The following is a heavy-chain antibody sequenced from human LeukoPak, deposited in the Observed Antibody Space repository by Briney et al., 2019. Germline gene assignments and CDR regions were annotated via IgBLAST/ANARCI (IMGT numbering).Heavy chain of an antibody. Sequence: PSETLSLTCTVSGGSISSYYWSWIRQPPGKGLEWIGYIYYSGSTNYNPSLKSRVTISVDTSKNQFPLKLSSVTAADTAVYYCARGKFYCSSTSCSSDAFDIWGQGTMVTVSS. CDR2: IYYSGST. CDR1: GGSISSYY. CDR3: ARGKFYCSSTSCSSDAFDI. V-gene: IGHV4-59*01. D-gene: IGHD2-2*01. J-gene: IGHJ3*02.